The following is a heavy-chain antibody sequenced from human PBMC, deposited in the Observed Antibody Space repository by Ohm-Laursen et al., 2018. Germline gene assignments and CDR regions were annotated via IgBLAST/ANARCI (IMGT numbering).Heavy chain of an antibody. CDR1: GGSISSGGYY. D-gene: IGHD4-17*01. Sequence: TLSLTCIVSGGSISSGGYYWSWIRQHPGKGLEWIGYIYYSGSTYYNPSLKSRVTISVDTSKNQFSLKLSSVTAADTAVYYCARGHYGDSFDYWGQGTLVTVSS. CDR3: ARGHYGDSFDY. CDR2: IYYSGST. V-gene: IGHV4-31*03. J-gene: IGHJ4*02.